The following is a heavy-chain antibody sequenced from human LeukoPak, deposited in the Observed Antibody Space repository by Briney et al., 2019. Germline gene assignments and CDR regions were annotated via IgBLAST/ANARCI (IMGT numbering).Heavy chain of an antibody. V-gene: IGHV1-18*01. Sequence: GASVKVSCKSSGYTFTTYGITWVRQAPGQGLEWMGWISTDNGDTNYAQKFQGRVTMTRNTSISTAYMELSSLRSEDTAVYYCAREAQYGMDVWGQGTTVTVSS. CDR2: ISTDNGDT. J-gene: IGHJ6*02. CDR1: GYTFTTYG. CDR3: AREAQYGMDV.